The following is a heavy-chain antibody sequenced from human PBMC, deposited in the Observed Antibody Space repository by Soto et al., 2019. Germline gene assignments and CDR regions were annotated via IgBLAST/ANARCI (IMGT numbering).Heavy chain of an antibody. V-gene: IGHV1-58*02. J-gene: IGHJ6*02. CDR3: AADKRRYPYYYDSSGPLVRMDV. D-gene: IGHD3-22*01. Sequence: GASVKVSCKASGFTFTSSAMQWVRQARGQRLEWIGWIVVGSGNTNYAQKFQERVTITRDMSTSTAYMELSSLRSEDTAVYYCAADKRRYPYYYDSSGPLVRMDVWGQGTTVTVSS. CDR1: GFTFTSSA. CDR2: IVVGSGNT.